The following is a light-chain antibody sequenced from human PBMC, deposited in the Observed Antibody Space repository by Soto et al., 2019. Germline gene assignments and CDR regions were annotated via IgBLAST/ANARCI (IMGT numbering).Light chain of an antibody. CDR3: SAFTGTTYV. Sequence: QSVLTQPASVSGSPGQSLTIYCTGSSSDVGGNKYVSWYQQYPGKAPKLMICDVSNRPSGVSNRFSGSKSGNTESLTISGLQAEDEADYYCSAFTGTTYVFGTGTKVTVL. J-gene: IGLJ1*01. V-gene: IGLV2-14*01. CDR1: SSDVGGNKY. CDR2: DVS.